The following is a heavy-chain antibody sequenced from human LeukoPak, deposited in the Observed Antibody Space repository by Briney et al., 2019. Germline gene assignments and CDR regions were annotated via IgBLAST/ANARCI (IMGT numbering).Heavy chain of an antibody. D-gene: IGHD6-13*01. Sequence: ASVKVSCKASGYTFTSYDINWVRQATGHGLEWMGWMNPNSGNTGYAQKFQGRVTMTRNTSISTAYMELSSLRSEDTAVYYCARAEWGSSRYRVGDYWGQGTLVTVSS. V-gene: IGHV1-8*01. CDR3: ARAEWGSSRYRVGDY. J-gene: IGHJ4*02. CDR1: GYTFTSYD. CDR2: MNPNSGNT.